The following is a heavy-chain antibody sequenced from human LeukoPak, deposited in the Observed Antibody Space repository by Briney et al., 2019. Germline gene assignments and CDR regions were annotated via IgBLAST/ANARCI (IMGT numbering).Heavy chain of an antibody. D-gene: IGHD3-22*01. CDR1: GYTFTGYY. Sequence: SVKVSCKASGYTFTGYYMHWVRQAPGQGLEWMGRIIPILGIANYAQKFQGRVTITADKSTSTAYMELSSLRSEDTAVYYCARDGDSSGSHFDYWGQGTLVTVSS. CDR3: ARDGDSSGSHFDY. J-gene: IGHJ4*02. V-gene: IGHV1-69*04. CDR2: IIPILGIA.